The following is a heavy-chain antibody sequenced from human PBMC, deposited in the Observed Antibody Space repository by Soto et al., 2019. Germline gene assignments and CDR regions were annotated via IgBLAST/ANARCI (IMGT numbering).Heavy chain of an antibody. CDR1: GGSISCYY. CDR3: ARGVGSSPPRY. V-gene: IGHV4-59*01. CDR2: VYDNGRP. J-gene: IGHJ4*02. D-gene: IGHD3-9*01. Sequence: SETLSLTCTISGGSISCYYWSWIRHSPRQGLEWIGYVYDNGRPYYSPSLKSRVTISADTSKNQISLKLTSATDADTAVYYCARGVGSSPPRYWGRGTLVTVSS.